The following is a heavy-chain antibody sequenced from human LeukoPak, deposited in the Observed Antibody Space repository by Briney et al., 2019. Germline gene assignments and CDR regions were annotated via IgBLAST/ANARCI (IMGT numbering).Heavy chain of an antibody. D-gene: IGHD2-2*01. Sequence: SETLSLTCTVSGASVSSGSYYWSWIRQPPGRGLEYIGYIYYSGSTNYNPSLKGRVTISADTSKNQFSLKLSSVTAADTALYYCARYCSSTSCSDNAFDIWGQGTMVTVSS. J-gene: IGHJ3*02. V-gene: IGHV4-61*01. CDR2: IYYSGST. CDR3: ARYCSSTSCSDNAFDI. CDR1: GASVSSGSYY.